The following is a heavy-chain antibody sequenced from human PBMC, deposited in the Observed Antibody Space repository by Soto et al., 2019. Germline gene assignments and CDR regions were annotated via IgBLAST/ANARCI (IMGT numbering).Heavy chain of an antibody. CDR1: GFTFSSYA. V-gene: IGHV3-23*01. CDR3: AKRNWNQDY. J-gene: IGHJ4*02. Sequence: PGGSLRLSYAASGFTFSSYAMSWVRQAPGKGLEWVSAISGSGGSTYYADSVKGRFTISRDNSKNTLYRQMNSLRAEDRAVYYCAKRNWNQDYWGQGTLVTVSS. CDR2: ISGSGGST. D-gene: IGHD1-1*01.